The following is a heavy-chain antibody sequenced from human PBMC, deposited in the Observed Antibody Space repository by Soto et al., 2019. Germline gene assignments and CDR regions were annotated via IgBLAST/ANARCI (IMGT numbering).Heavy chain of an antibody. CDR3: ARPSRRYYDFWSGYPMDV. CDR2: INAGNGNT. Sequence: ASVKVSCKASGYTFTSYAMHWVRQAPGQRLEWMGWINAGNGNTKYSQKFQGRVTITRDTSASTAYMELSSLRSEDTAVYYCARPSRRYYDFWSGYPMDVWGQGTTVTVSS. CDR1: GYTFTSYA. V-gene: IGHV1-3*01. J-gene: IGHJ6*02. D-gene: IGHD3-3*01.